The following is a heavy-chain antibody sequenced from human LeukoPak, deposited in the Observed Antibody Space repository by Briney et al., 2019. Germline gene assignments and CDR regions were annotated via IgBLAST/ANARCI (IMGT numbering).Heavy chain of an antibody. CDR2: IIPIFGTA. D-gene: IGHD1-1*01. CDR3: ARDWGTTGTTGWFDP. V-gene: IGHV1-69*06. J-gene: IGHJ5*02. Sequence: ASVKVSCKASGGTFISYAISWVRQAPGQGLEWMGGIIPIFGTANYAQKFQGRVTITADKSTSTAYMELSSLRSEDTAVYYCARDWGTTGTTGWFDPWGQGTLVTVSS. CDR1: GGTFISYA.